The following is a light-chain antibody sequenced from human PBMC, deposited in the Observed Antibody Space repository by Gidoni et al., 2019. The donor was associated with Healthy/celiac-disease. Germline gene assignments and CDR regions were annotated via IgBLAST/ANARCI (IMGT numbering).Light chain of an antibody. CDR3: QQSYSTPRT. CDR1: HSISSY. Sequence: DIQMPQSSSSLSASVGDRVTITCRASHSISSYLNWYQQKPGKAPKLLIYAASSLQSGVPSRCSGSGAGTDFTLTISSLQPEDFATYYWQQSYSTPRTFGQGTKVEIK. CDR2: AAS. J-gene: IGKJ1*01. V-gene: IGKV1-39*01.